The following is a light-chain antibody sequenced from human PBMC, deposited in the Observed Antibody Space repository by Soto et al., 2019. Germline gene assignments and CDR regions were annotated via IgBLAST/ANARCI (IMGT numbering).Light chain of an antibody. Sequence: IRLTQYPSSFSASAGGRVTXSCRASQVMYSPRAGYQQEPGKAPKLLXDAASTLQGGGPSRFSGSGSVTDFTRTISSLQPEDFATYYGQQLERYPSTFGGGTKVDIK. CDR3: QQLERYPST. CDR1: QVMYSP. V-gene: IGKV1-8*01. CDR2: AAS. J-gene: IGKJ4*01.